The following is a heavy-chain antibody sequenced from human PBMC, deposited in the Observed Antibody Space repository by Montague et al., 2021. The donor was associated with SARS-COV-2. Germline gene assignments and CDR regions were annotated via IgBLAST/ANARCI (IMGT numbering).Heavy chain of an antibody. V-gene: IGHV4-38-2*02. CDR2: NHNSGTT. D-gene: IGHD1-26*01. CDR1: GSSIGRGDY. Sequence: ETLSLTCTVTGSSIGRGDYCGWLRQPPGKRLGMIGGNHNSGTTYYNPSLQRRLTMSIATSTNQFSLRLTSVTAADTAVFFCVREKAGGLRNVFDIWGQGTTVTVSS. J-gene: IGHJ3*02. CDR3: VREKAGGLRNVFDI.